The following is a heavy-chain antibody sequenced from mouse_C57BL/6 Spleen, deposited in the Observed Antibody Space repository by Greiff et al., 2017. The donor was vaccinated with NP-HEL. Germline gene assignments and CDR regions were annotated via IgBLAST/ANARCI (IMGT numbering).Heavy chain of an antibody. V-gene: IGHV10-1*01. Sequence: DVKLVESGGGLVQPKGSLKLSCAASGFSFNTYAMNWVRQAPGKGLEWVARIRSKSNNYATYYADSVKDRFTISRDDSESMLYLQMNNLKTEDTAMYYCVRQNYGSSSYAMDYWGQGTSVTVSS. CDR2: IRSKSNNYAT. D-gene: IGHD1-1*01. CDR1: GFSFNTYA. J-gene: IGHJ4*01. CDR3: VRQNYGSSSYAMDY.